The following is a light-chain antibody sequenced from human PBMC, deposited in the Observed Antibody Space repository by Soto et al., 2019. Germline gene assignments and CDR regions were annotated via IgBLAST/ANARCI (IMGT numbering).Light chain of an antibody. V-gene: IGKV3-15*01. CDR2: DVS. Sequence: EIIMTQSPASLSVTPGERATLSCRASESVSSNLAWYQQKPGQAPRLLIYDVSNRAIGVPARFSGSGSGTEFTLTIDSLQSDDLAVYYCQQYDNWPTITFGQGTRVEIK. CDR1: ESVSSN. J-gene: IGKJ5*01. CDR3: QQYDNWPTIT.